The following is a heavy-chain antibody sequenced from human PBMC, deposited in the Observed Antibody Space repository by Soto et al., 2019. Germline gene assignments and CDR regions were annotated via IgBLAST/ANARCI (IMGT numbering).Heavy chain of an antibody. Sequence: ASVKVSCKASGYTFTSYYMHWVRQAPGQGLEWMGIINPSGGSTSYAQKFQGRVTMTRDTSTSTVYMELSSLRSEDTAVYYCASIGLVPGGFTYGMDVWGQGTTVTVSS. D-gene: IGHD2-2*01. CDR2: INPSGGST. J-gene: IGHJ6*02. CDR1: GYTFTSYY. CDR3: ASIGLVPGGFTYGMDV. V-gene: IGHV1-46*01.